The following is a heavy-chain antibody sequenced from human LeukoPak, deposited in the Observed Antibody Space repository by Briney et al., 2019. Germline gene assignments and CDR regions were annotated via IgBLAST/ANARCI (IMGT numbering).Heavy chain of an antibody. V-gene: IGHV1-2*02. CDR3: ARIFKGYDPYDY. CDR1: GYTFTGYY. CDR2: INPNSGGT. J-gene: IGHJ4*02. D-gene: IGHD2-15*01. Sequence: ASVKVSCKASGYTFTGYYMHWVRQAPGQGLEWMGWINPNSGGTNYAQKLQGRVTMTTDTSTSTAYMELRSLRSDDTAVYYCARIFKGYDPYDYWGQGTLVTVSS.